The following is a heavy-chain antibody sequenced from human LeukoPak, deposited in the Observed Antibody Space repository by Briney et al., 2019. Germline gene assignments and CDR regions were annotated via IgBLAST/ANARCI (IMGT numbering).Heavy chain of an antibody. Sequence: GGSLRLSCAASGFTFSSYAMSWVRQAPGKGLEWVSAISGSGVSTHCADSVKGRFTISRDNSKNTLYLQMNSLRGEDTAVYSCAKDGEVAITGHYFDLWGRGTLVTVSS. CDR3: AKDGEVAITGHYFDL. CDR1: GFTFSSYA. CDR2: ISGSGVST. V-gene: IGHV3-23*01. J-gene: IGHJ2*01. D-gene: IGHD3-22*01.